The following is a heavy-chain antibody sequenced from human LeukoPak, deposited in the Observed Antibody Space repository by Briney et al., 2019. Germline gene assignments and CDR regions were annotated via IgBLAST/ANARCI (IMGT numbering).Heavy chain of an antibody. V-gene: IGHV1-2*02. J-gene: IGHJ4*02. CDR2: INPKSGGR. Sequence: ASVKVSCKASGYXFTDYYIHWVRQAPGQGLEWMGWINPKSGGRSYAQRFQGRVTMTRDTSISTAYMELSRLRSDDTAVYYCATGERLVPAAMWFDYWGQGTLVTVSS. CDR1: GYXFTDYY. D-gene: IGHD2-2*01. CDR3: ATGERLVPAAMWFDY.